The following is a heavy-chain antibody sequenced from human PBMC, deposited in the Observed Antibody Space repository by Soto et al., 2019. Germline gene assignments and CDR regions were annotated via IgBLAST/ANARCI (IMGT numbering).Heavy chain of an antibody. CDR3: AKERYGQLWLEDYGMDV. J-gene: IGHJ6*02. D-gene: IGHD5-18*01. CDR1: GFTFSSYG. Sequence: GGSLRLSCAASGFTFSSYGIHWVRQAPGKGLEWVALIPSDGVNKYYADSVKGRFTISRDNFKNTLYLQMNSLRADDTALYYCAKERYGQLWLEDYGMDVWGQGTTVTVSS. V-gene: IGHV3-30*18. CDR2: IPSDGVNK.